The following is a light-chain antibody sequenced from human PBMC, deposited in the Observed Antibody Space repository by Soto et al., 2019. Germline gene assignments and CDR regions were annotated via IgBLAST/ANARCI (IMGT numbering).Light chain of an antibody. CDR2: DVS. CDR3: RSYTSSSTLNV. Sequence: QSALTQPASVSGSPGQSITISCTGTRSDVGGYNYVSWYQQHPGKAPKLMIYDVSNRPSGVSNRFSGSKSGNTASLTISGLQAEDEADYYCRSYTSSSTLNVFGSGTKLTVL. CDR1: RSDVGGYNY. V-gene: IGLV2-14*01. J-gene: IGLJ1*01.